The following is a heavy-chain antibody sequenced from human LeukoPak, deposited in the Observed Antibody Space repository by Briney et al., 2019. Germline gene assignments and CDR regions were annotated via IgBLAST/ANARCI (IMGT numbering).Heavy chain of an antibody. Sequence: GGSLRLSCGASEFTVTNYWMHWVRQAPGKGLVRVSRINSDGSSTNYADSVKGRFTISRDYAKNTLYLQMNSLRDEDTAVYYCARDLGGPIFGLGLDVWGLGTTVTVSS. V-gene: IGHV3-74*01. CDR1: EFTVTNYW. CDR3: ARDLGGPIFGLGLDV. D-gene: IGHD3/OR15-3a*01. J-gene: IGHJ6*02. CDR2: INSDGSST.